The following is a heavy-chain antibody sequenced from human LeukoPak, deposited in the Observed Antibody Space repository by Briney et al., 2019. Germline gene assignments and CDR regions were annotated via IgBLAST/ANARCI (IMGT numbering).Heavy chain of an antibody. J-gene: IGHJ4*02. CDR2: IFLSGST. CDR1: GSSISSYY. CDR3: ARTEYYFDH. D-gene: IGHD3-10*01. V-gene: IGHV4-59*01. Sequence: SETLSLTCTVSGSSISSYYWSWIRQPPGKGLVWIGYIFLSGSTKYNPSLQSRVTISIDTSKSQFSLRLNSVTAADTAVYYCARTEYYFDHWGRGTLVTVSS.